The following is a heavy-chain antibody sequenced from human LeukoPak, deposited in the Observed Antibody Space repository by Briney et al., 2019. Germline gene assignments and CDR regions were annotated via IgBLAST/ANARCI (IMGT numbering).Heavy chain of an antibody. V-gene: IGHV3-23*01. CDR3: AKGGSSSSWFYYYMDV. CDR2: ISASGGST. J-gene: IGHJ6*03. D-gene: IGHD6-13*01. Sequence: GGSLRLSCAASGLTFSSYAMSWVRQAPGKGLEWVSAISASGGSTYYADSVKGRFTISRDNSKNTLYLQMNSLRAEDTAVYYCAKGGSSSSWFYYYMDVWGKGTTVTISS. CDR1: GLTFSSYA.